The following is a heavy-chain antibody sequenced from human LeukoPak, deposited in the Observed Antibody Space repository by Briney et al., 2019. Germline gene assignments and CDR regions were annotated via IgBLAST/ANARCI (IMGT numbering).Heavy chain of an antibody. CDR2: IIPIFGTA. CDR3: ARSVGATANDY. V-gene: IGHV1-69*05. Sequence: GSSVKVSRKASGGTFSSYAISWVRQAPGPGLEWMGGIIPIFGTANYAQQFQGRVTITKDESNGTAYMELSSLRSEDTAVYYLARSVGATANDYWGQGTWSPSPQ. D-gene: IGHD1-26*01. J-gene: IGHJ4*02. CDR1: GGTFSSYA.